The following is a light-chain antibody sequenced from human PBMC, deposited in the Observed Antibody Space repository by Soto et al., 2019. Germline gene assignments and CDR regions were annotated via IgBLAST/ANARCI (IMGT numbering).Light chain of an antibody. CDR2: NAS. J-gene: IGKJ1*01. Sequence: DIQMTQSPSTLSASVGDRVTITCRASQSISNWLAWYQQKPGKAPKLLIYNASNLESGVPSRFSGSGAGTDFTLTINSLQPDDFANYYCQQYSDSSRTFGQGTKVEI. CDR3: QQYSDSSRT. CDR1: QSISNW. V-gene: IGKV1-5*03.